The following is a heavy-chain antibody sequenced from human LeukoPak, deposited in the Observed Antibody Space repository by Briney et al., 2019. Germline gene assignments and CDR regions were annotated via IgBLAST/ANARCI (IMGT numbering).Heavy chain of an antibody. CDR3: ASPPNYYGSGSYYVYFDY. D-gene: IGHD3-10*01. Sequence: ASVKVSCKASGYTFTSYYMHWVRQAPGQGLEWMGIINPSGGSTSYAQKFQGRVTMTRDMSTSTVYMELSSLRSEDTAVYYCASPPNYYGSGSYYVYFDYWGQGTLVTVSS. J-gene: IGHJ4*02. CDR2: INPSGGST. CDR1: GYTFTSYY. V-gene: IGHV1-46*01.